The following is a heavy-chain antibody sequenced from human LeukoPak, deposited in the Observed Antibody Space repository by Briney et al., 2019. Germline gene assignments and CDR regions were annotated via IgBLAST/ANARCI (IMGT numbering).Heavy chain of an antibody. CDR2: VWYDGSDK. V-gene: IGHV3-33*01. CDR1: GFTFSNYD. J-gene: IGHJ4*02. Sequence: GGSLRLSCEASGFTFSNYDMHWVRQAPGKGLEWLAIVWYDGSDKYHADSVKGRFTVSRDNSKNTLYLQMNSLRADDTAVYYCARDLNREDFDYWGQGTLVAVSS. CDR3: ARDLNREDFDY. D-gene: IGHD3-9*01.